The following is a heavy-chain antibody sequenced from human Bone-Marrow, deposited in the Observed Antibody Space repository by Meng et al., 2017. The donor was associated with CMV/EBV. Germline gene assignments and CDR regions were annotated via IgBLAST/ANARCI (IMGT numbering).Heavy chain of an antibody. J-gene: IGHJ4*02. CDR1: GFTFSSYG. Sequence: GESLKISCAASGFTFSSYGMHWVRQAPGKGLEWVAFIRYDGSNKYYVDSVEGRFTISRDNSKNTMYLQMNSLRAEDTAVYNCVKDEWEWEPLKGPPFDYWGQGTVVTFSS. V-gene: IGHV3-30*02. CDR2: IRYDGSNK. D-gene: IGHD1-26*01. CDR3: VKDEWEWEPLKGPPFDY.